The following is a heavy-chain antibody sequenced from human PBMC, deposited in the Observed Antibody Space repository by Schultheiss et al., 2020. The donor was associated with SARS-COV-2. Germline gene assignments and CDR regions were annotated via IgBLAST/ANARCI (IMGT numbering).Heavy chain of an antibody. D-gene: IGHD4/OR15-4a*01. CDR2: MYNSGST. V-gene: IGHV4-59*01. CDR3: ARGRGARYVAYYSYYYGMDV. J-gene: IGHJ6*02. CDR1: GGSISSYY. Sequence: SQTLSLTCTVSGGSISSYYWSWIRQPPGKGLEWIGYMYNSGSTNYNPSLKSRVTISVDTSKNQFSLKLSSVTAADTAVYYCARGRGARYVAYYSYYYGMDVWGQGTTVTVSS.